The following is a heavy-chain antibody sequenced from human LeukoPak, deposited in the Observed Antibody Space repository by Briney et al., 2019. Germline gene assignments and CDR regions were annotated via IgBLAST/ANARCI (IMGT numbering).Heavy chain of an antibody. Sequence: GGTLRLSCAASGFTFSSYGMSWVRQAPGKGLEWVSYIGSSGEPIYYADSVKGRFTISRDNAKKSVYLQMNSLRAEDTALYFCARYRAYTGYDGFDCWGQGTLVTVSS. CDR2: IGSSGEPI. V-gene: IGHV3-48*04. D-gene: IGHD5-12*01. CDR1: GFTFSSYG. CDR3: ARYRAYTGYDGFDC. J-gene: IGHJ4*02.